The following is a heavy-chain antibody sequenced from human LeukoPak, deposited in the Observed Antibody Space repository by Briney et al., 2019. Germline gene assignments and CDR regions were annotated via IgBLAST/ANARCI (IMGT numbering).Heavy chain of an antibody. Sequence: SETLSLTCTVSGGSISSYYWSWIRQPPGKGLEWIGYIYYSGSTYYNPSLKSRVTISVDTSKNQFSLKLSSVTAADTAVYYCAREIAVAPYNWFDPWGQGTLVTVSS. CDR2: IYYSGST. J-gene: IGHJ5*02. CDR1: GGSISSYY. V-gene: IGHV4-59*12. D-gene: IGHD6-19*01. CDR3: AREIAVAPYNWFDP.